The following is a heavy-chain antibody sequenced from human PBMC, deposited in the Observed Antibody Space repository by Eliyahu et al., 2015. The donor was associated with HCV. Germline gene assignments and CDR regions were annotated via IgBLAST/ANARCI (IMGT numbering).Heavy chain of an antibody. CDR1: GFTFSNAW. CDR2: IKSKIDGGTT. CDR3: TTGIPDY. J-gene: IGHJ4*02. Sequence: EVQLVESGGGLVKPGGSLRLSCAASGFTFSNAWMNWVRQAPGKGLEWVGRIKSKIDGGTTDYAAPVKGRFTISRDDSKNTLYLQMNSLKTEDTAVYYCTTGIPDYWGQGTLVTVSS. V-gene: IGHV3-15*07.